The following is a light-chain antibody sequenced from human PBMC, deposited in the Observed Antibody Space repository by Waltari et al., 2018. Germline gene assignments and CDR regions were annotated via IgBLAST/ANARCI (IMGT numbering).Light chain of an antibody. CDR2: GNS. V-gene: IGLV1-40*01. CDR1: SPQLGARHD. Sequence: QSVLTQPPSVSGAPGQRVTIPCTGTSPQLGARHDVPGYQHFPGRTPKLPIYGNSNRPSGVPDRFSGSKSDTSASLTITGLQAEDEADYFCHSFDSSLGTGVVFGGGTKVTVL. J-gene: IGLJ2*01. CDR3: HSFDSSLGTGVV.